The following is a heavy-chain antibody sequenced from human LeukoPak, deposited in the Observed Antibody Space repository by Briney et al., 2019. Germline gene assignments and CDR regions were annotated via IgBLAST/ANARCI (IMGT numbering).Heavy chain of an antibody. CDR1: GGSISTNY. D-gene: IGHD3-22*01. V-gene: IGHV4-59*12. J-gene: IGHJ3*02. CDR2: IYYTGST. CDR3: ARARDVYYDRAFDI. Sequence: SETPSLTCIVSGGSISTNYWSWIRQPPGKGLEWIGYIYYTGSTVYNPSLKSRVTFAVDTSKNHFSLRLTSVTAADAAVYYCARARDVYYDRAFDIWGQGTIVTVSS.